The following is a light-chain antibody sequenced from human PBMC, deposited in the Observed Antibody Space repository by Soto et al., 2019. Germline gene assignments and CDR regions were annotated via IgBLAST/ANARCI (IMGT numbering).Light chain of an antibody. CDR2: GNS. CDR3: QSYDSSLSGSRV. J-gene: IGLJ2*01. V-gene: IGLV1-40*01. CDR1: SSNIGAGYD. Sequence: QSVLTQPPSVSGAPGQRVTISCSGSSSNIGAGYDVHWYQQLPATAPNLLIYGNSNRPSGVPDRFSGSKSGTSASLAITGLQAEDEADYYCQSYDSSLSGSRVFGGGTKLTVL.